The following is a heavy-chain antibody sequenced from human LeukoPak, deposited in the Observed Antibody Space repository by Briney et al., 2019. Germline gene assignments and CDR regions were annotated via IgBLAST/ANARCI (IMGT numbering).Heavy chain of an antibody. V-gene: IGHV3-48*03. J-gene: IGHJ3*02. CDR1: GFTFSSYE. D-gene: IGHD3-10*01. Sequence: PGGSLRLSCAASGFTFSSYEMNWVRQAPGKGLEWVSYISSSGSTIYYADSVKGRFTISRDNAKNSLYLQVSSLRAEDTAWYYCARGQNYDGSGSQTFDIWGQGTMVTVSS. CDR2: ISSSGSTI. CDR3: ARGQNYDGSGSQTFDI.